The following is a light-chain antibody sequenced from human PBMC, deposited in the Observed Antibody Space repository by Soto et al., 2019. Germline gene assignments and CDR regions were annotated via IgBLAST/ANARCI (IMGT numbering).Light chain of an antibody. V-gene: IGKV3-20*01. CDR3: QQYGSSPSIT. J-gene: IGKJ5*01. CDR1: QSVSSSY. CDR2: GAS. Sequence: EIVLTQSPGTLSLSPGERATLSCRASQSVSSSYLAWYQQKPGQAPRLLIYGASSRATGIPDRVSGSGSGTDFTLTISRLEPEDFAVYYCQQYGSSPSITFGQGTRLE.